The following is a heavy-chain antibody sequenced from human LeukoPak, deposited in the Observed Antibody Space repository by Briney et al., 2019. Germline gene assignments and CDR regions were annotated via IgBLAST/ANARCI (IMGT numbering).Heavy chain of an antibody. D-gene: IGHD3-22*01. Sequence: SVKVSCKASGFTFTSCAMQWVRQARGQGGEWIGWIVVGSVNTNYPHKFQQRVTITRHMSTSTAYMELSSLRSEDTAVYYCAAVSYYDSSGYYNWGQGTLVTVSS. J-gene: IGHJ4*02. V-gene: IGHV1-58*02. CDR3: AAVSYYDSSGYYN. CDR2: IVVGSVNT. CDR1: GFTFTSCA.